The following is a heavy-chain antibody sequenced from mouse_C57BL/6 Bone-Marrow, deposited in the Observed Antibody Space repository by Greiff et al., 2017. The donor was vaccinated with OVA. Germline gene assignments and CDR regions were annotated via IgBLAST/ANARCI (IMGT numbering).Heavy chain of an antibody. J-gene: IGHJ2*01. Sequence: VKLQQPGAELVMPGASVKLSCKASGYTFTSYWMHWVKQRPGQGLEWIGEIDPSDSYTNYNQKFKGKSTLTVDKSSSTAYMQLSSLTSEDSAVYYCARRAPYYFDYWGQGTTLTVSS. V-gene: IGHV1-69*01. CDR3: ARRAPYYFDY. CDR1: GYTFTSYW. CDR2: IDPSDSYT. D-gene: IGHD3-1*01.